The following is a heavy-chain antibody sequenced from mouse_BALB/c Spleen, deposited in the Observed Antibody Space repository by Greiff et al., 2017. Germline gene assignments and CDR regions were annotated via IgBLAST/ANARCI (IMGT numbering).Heavy chain of an antibody. CDR3: AREITTVVATPNWYFDV. D-gene: IGHD1-1*01. Sequence: DVKLQESGGGLVKPGGSLKLSCAASGFTFSDYYMYWVRQTPEKRLEWVATISDGGSYTYYPDSVKERFTISRDNAKNNLYLQMSSLKSEDTAMYYCAREITTVVATPNWYFDVWGAGTTVTVSS. CDR2: ISDGGSYT. V-gene: IGHV5-4*02. J-gene: IGHJ1*01. CDR1: GFTFSDYY.